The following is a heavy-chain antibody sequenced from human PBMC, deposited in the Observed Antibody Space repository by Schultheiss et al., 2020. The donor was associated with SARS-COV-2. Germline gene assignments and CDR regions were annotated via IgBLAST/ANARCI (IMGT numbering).Heavy chain of an antibody. CDR2: IYYSGST. CDR3: ARGPAVVAATRYFDY. D-gene: IGHD2-15*01. J-gene: IGHJ4*02. CDR1: GGSISSYY. V-gene: IGHV4-59*12. Sequence: SETLSLTCTVSGGSISSYYWSWIRQPPGKGLEWIGYIYYSGSTYYNPSLKSRVTISVDTSKNQFSLKLSSVTAADTAVYYCARGPAVVAATRYFDYWGQGTLVTVSS.